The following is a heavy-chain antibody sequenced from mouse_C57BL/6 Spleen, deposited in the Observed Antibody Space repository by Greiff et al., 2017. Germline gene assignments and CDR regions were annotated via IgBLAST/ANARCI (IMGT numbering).Heavy chain of an antibody. CDR3: ARWLSDYTWFAY. Sequence: QVQLQQPGAELVKPGASVKMSCKASGYTFTSYWITWVKQRPGQGLEWIGDIYPGSGSTNYNEKFKSKATLTVDTSSSTGYMQLSSLTSEDSAVYYGARWLSDYTWFAYWGQGTLVTVSA. V-gene: IGHV1-55*01. J-gene: IGHJ3*01. CDR1: GYTFTSYW. CDR2: IYPGSGST. D-gene: IGHD2-12*01.